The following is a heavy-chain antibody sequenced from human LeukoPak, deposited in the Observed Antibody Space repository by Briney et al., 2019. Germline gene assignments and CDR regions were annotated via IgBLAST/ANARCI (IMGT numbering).Heavy chain of an antibody. CDR1: GFTFSSYG. D-gene: IGHD2-15*01. CDR2: ISYDGSNK. Sequence: PGRSLRLSCAASGFTFSSYGMHWVRQAPGKGLEWVAVISYDGSNKYYADSMKGRFTISRDNSKNTLYLQMYSLRAEDTAVYYCAKDGPSSLGWYYGMDVWGQGTTVTVSS. V-gene: IGHV3-30*18. CDR3: AKDGPSSLGWYYGMDV. J-gene: IGHJ6*02.